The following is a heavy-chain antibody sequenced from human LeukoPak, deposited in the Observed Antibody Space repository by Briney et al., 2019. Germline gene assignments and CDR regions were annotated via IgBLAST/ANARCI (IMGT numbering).Heavy chain of an antibody. D-gene: IGHD3-10*01. V-gene: IGHV1-8*01. CDR3: ARGRADYEWFGELSY. J-gene: IGHJ4*02. CDR1: GYTFTSYD. CDR2: MNPNSGNT. Sequence: ASVKVSCKVSGYTFTSYDINWVRQATGQGLERMGWMNPNSGNTGYAQKFQGRVTMTRNTSISTAYMELSSLRSEDTAVYYCARGRADYEWFGELSYWGQGTLVTVSS.